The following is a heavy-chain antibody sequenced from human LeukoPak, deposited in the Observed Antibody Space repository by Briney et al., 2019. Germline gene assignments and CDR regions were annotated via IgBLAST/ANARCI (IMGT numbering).Heavy chain of an antibody. D-gene: IGHD3-10*01. CDR3: ARTTMVRGTYYMDV. CDR2: IYYSGYT. CDR1: GVSISSYY. V-gene: IGHV4-59*01. J-gene: IGHJ6*03. Sequence: PAETLSLTCAVSGVSISSYYWSWVRQPPGKGLEWVGYIYYSGYTNYNPSLKSGVTISVDKSKNQFVHKLSSVIAADTAVYYCARTTMVRGTYYMDVWGKGTTVTISS.